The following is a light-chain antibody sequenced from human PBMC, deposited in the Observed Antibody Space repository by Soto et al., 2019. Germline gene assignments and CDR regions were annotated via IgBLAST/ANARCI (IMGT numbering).Light chain of an antibody. Sequence: QSVLTQSPSVSAAPGQQVTISCAGSSSNIGNNYVSWYQQLTGTAPKLLIYDNNKRPSGIPDRFSGSKSGTSGTLDITGLQTGDEADYYCATWDGSLPGEVFGGGTKVTVL. V-gene: IGLV1-51*01. CDR2: DNN. CDR3: ATWDGSLPGEV. CDR1: SSNIGNNY. J-gene: IGLJ2*01.